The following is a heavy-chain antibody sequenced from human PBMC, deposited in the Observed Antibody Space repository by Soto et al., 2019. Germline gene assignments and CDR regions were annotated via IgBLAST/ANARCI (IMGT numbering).Heavy chain of an antibody. Sequence: QVQLQQRGAGLLKPSETLSLTCAVYGGSFSGYYWSWIRQPPGKGLEWIGEINHSGSTNYNPSLRSIVTISVDTPKNQSAQTLSSVTAEDTAVYYCARMLGYCRGGSCCGGSVDCWGQGTLVTVSS. V-gene: IGHV4-34*01. J-gene: IGHJ4*02. CDR1: GGSFSGYY. D-gene: IGHD2-15*01. CDR3: ARMLGYCRGGSCCGGSVDC. CDR2: INHSGST.